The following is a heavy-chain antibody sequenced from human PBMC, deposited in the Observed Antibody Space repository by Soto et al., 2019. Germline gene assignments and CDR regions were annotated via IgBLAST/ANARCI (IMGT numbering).Heavy chain of an antibody. Sequence: QVQLQESGPGLVKPSQTLSLTCTVSGGSISSGDYYWSWIRQPPGKGLEWIGYIYYSGSTYYNPSLKSRVTISVDTSKNQFSLKLSSVTAADTAVYYCAIETIVVVPAATAGTMDVWGQGTTVTVSS. CDR1: GGSISSGDYY. J-gene: IGHJ6*02. CDR2: IYYSGST. V-gene: IGHV4-30-4*01. CDR3: AIETIVVVPAATAGTMDV. D-gene: IGHD2-2*01.